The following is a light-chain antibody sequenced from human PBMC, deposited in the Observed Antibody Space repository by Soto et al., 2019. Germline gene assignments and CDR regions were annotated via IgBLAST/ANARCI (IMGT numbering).Light chain of an antibody. CDR1: QSVGND. CDR3: QQYSDWPFT. J-gene: IGKJ4*01. Sequence: EIVMTQSPATLSVSPGERATHSCRASQSVGNDFAWYQQKPGQAPRLLIFATSTRATGVPGRFSGSGSGTEFTLTISSLQSEDFAVYYCQQYSDWPFTFGGGTKVEIE. V-gene: IGKV3-15*01. CDR2: ATS.